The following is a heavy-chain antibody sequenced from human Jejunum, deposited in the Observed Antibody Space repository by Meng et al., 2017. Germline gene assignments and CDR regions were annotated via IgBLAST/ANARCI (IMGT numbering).Heavy chain of an antibody. CDR2: IYYSGST. CDR3: ARNKTQGFFDI. D-gene: IGHD1/OR15-1a*01. V-gene: IGHV4-39*01. CDR1: GGSITSTTNY. Sequence: QVQMLESGPGLVKPSETLSLTCTVSGGSITSTTNYWGGIRQPPGKALEWIGSIYYSGSTHYNPSLKRRVIVSIDTSKDQFSLTLTSAAAADTAMYYCARNKTQGFFDIWGQGTLVTVSS. J-gene: IGHJ4*02.